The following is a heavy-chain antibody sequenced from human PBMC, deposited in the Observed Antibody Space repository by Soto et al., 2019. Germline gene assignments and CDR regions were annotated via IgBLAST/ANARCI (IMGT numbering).Heavy chain of an antibody. CDR1: GFTFSGYA. D-gene: IGHD6-19*01. CDR3: ARVAVAASFDY. CDR2: ITNNGDTT. V-gene: IGHV3-64*01. J-gene: IGHJ4*02. Sequence: GGSLRLSCAASGFTFSGYAMHWVRQAPGKGLEYVSAITNNGDTTYYANSVKGRFTISRDNSQNTLYLQMGSLRAEDMAVYYCARVAVAASFDYWGQGALVTVSS.